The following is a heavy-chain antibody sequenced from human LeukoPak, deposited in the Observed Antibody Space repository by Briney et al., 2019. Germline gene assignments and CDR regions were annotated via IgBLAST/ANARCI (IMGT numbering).Heavy chain of an antibody. CDR3: AKDRFSGSSSWYDY. J-gene: IGHJ4*02. Sequence: GGSLRLSCAASGFTFDDYAMHWVRQAPGKGLEWVSGISWNSGSIGYADSVKGRFTISRDNAKNSLYLQMNSLRAEDTALYYCAKDRFSGSSSWYDYGGQGTLVTVSS. CDR2: ISWNSGSI. D-gene: IGHD6-13*01. V-gene: IGHV3-9*01. CDR1: GFTFDDYA.